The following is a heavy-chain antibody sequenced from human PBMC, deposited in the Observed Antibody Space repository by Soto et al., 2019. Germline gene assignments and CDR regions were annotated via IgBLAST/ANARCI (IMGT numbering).Heavy chain of an antibody. CDR2: ISGYNGNT. Sequence: ASVKVSFKASGYTFSGYSITWVRQAPGHGLEWMGRISGYNGNTNYARTLRGRLTLTTDKSTSTAYMELRSLTSDDTAVYYCARDVFCGGAPACPDMDVWGQGTTVTVSS. CDR3: ARDVFCGGAPACPDMDV. D-gene: IGHD2-21*01. CDR1: GYTFSGYS. V-gene: IGHV1-18*04. J-gene: IGHJ6*02.